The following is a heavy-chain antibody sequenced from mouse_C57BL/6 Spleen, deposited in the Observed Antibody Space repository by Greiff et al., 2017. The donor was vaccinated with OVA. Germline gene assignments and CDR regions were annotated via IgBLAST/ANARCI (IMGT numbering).Heavy chain of an antibody. CDR2: IDPNSGGT. V-gene: IGHV1-72*01. J-gene: IGHJ4*01. CDR3: ARSSTRNYAMDY. D-gene: IGHD4-1*02. Sequence: QVQLQQSGAELVKPGASVKLSCKASGYTFTSYWMHWVKQRPGRGLEWIGRIDPNSGGTKYNDKFKIKATLTVDKPTSTAYMKLSSLTSEDATVYYCARSSTRNYAMDYWGQGTSVTVSS. CDR1: GYTFTSYW.